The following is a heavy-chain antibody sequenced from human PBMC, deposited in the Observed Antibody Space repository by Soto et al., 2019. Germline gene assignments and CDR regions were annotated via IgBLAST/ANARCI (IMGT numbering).Heavy chain of an antibody. CDR2: ISYDGSNK. CDR1: GFTFSSYG. Sequence: VGSLRLSCAASGFTFSSYGMHWVRQAPGKGLEWVAVISYDGSNKYYADSVKGRFTISRDNSKNTLYLQMNSLRAEDTAVYYCAKDDTYYYDSSGYRGYDAFDIWGQGTMVTVSS. D-gene: IGHD3-22*01. CDR3: AKDDTYYYDSSGYRGYDAFDI. J-gene: IGHJ3*02. V-gene: IGHV3-30*18.